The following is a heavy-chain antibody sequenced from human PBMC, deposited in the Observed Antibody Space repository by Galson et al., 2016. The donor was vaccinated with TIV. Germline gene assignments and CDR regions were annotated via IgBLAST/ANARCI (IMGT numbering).Heavy chain of an antibody. Sequence: SLRLSCAASGFTFNTYWMHWVRQAPGKGLVWVSRINSDGSNISYVDSVKGRLTISSDNAKNTLYLQMNSLRAEDTALYYCARTHDIALSPFDIWGQGTMVAVSS. CDR1: GFTFNTYW. J-gene: IGHJ3*02. V-gene: IGHV3-74*01. CDR3: ARTHDIALSPFDI. CDR2: INSDGSNI. D-gene: IGHD5-12*01.